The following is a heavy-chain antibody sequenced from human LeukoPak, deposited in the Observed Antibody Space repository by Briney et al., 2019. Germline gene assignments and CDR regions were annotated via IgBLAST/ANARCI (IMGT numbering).Heavy chain of an antibody. CDR3: ARVPLPAAIFDWFDP. CDR2: IYYSGST. V-gene: IGHV4-30-4*08. D-gene: IGHD2-2*01. J-gene: IGHJ5*02. Sequence: SETLSLTCTVSGGSISRGDYYWSWIRQPPGKGLEWIGYIYYSGSTYYNPSLKSRVTISVDTSKNQFSLKLSSVTAADTAVYYCARVPLPAAIFDWFDPWGQGTLVTVSS. CDR1: GGSISRGDYY.